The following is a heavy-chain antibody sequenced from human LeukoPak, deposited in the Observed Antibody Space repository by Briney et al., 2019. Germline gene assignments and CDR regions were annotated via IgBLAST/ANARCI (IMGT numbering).Heavy chain of an antibody. CDR3: ALNLYCSGGSCYSSNWFDP. CDR2: MNPNSGNT. Sequence: ASVKVSCKASGGAFSNYALNWVRQATGQGLEWMGWMNPNSGNTGYAQKFQGRVTMTRNTSISTAYMELSSLRSEDTAVYYCALNLYCSGGSCYSSNWFDPWGQGTLVTVSS. V-gene: IGHV1-8*02. J-gene: IGHJ5*02. D-gene: IGHD2-15*01. CDR1: GGAFSNYA.